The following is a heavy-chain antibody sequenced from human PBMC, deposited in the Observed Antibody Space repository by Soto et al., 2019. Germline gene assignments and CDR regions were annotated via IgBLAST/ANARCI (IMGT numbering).Heavy chain of an antibody. Sequence: EVQLLESGGALVQPGGSLRLSCAASGFMFSSYSMYWLRQAPGKGPEGVSGISANSGSILYADSVKGRFTISSDNSKNTLYLQLNSLRADDTAVYYCAKKRQLRGYNYYFDNWGQGTLVTVSS. CDR3: AKKRQLRGYNYYFDN. CDR1: GFMFSSYS. J-gene: IGHJ4*02. CDR2: ISANSGSI. D-gene: IGHD5-18*01. V-gene: IGHV3-23*01.